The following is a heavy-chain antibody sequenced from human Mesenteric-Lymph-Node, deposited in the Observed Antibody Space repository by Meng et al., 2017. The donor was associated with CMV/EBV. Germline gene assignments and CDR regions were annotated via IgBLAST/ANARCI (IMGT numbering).Heavy chain of an antibody. CDR1: GFTFSTYA. CDR2: IYSGGSTT. V-gene: IGHV3-23*03. CDR3: AKDLFYDASGYYLGN. D-gene: IGHD3-22*01. J-gene: IGHJ4*02. Sequence: GGSLRLSCAASGFTFSTYAMTWVRQAPGKGLEWVSLIYSGGSTTYYADSVKGRFTISRDDSKNTLYLQMNSLRAEDTAIYYCAKDLFYDASGYYLGNWGQGALVTVSS.